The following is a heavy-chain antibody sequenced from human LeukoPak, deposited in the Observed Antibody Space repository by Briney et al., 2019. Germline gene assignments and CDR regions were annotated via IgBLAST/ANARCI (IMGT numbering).Heavy chain of an antibody. CDR2: IIPIFGTA. V-gene: IGHV1-69*01. CDR1: GGTFTSYA. D-gene: IGHD2-2*02. CDR3: ARVLVPAAIRNNWFDP. Sequence: ASVKVSCKASGGTFTSYAISWVRQAPGQGLEWMGGIIPIFGTANYAQKSQGRVTITADESTSTAYMELSSLRSEDTAVYYCARVLVPAAIRNNWFDPWGQGTLVTVSS. J-gene: IGHJ5*02.